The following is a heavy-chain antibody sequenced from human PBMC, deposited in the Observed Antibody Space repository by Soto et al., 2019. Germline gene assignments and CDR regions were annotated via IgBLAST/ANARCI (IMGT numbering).Heavy chain of an antibody. CDR3: SRPNQGDYAFDI. J-gene: IGHJ3*02. CDR2: IYNSGNT. D-gene: IGHD2-21*02. V-gene: IGHV4-59*11. Sequence: PSETLSLTCSVSDVSISSHYWSWIRQPPGEALEWIGYIYNSGNTYYNPSLESRVTISVETSKNQISLKLRSVTAADTAVYYCSRPNQGDYAFDIWGPGTLVT. CDR1: DVSISSHY.